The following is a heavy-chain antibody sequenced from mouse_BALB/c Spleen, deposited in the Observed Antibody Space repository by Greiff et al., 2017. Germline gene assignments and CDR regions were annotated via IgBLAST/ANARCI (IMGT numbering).Heavy chain of an antibody. CDR1: GFSLTSYG. V-gene: IGHV2-9*02. CDR2: IWAGGST. CDR3: ARVITTKGFAY. J-gene: IGHJ3*01. D-gene: IGHD2-4*01. Sequence: QVQLQQSGPGLVAPSQSLSITCTVSGFSLTSYGVHWVRQPPGKGLEWLGVIWAGGSTNYNSALMSRLSISKDNSKSQVFLKMNSLQTDDTAMYYCARVITTKGFAYWGQGTLVTVSA.